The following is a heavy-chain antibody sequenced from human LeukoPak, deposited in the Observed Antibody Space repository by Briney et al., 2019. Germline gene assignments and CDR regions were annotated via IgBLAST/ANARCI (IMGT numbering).Heavy chain of an antibody. V-gene: IGHV3-48*02. J-gene: IGHJ3*01. CDR2: IDSGSGNI. CDR1: GLNFSSHS. D-gene: IGHD7-27*01. CDR3: AREDDDWGPNTLDV. Sequence: EGPQRLSCAASGLNFSSHSMNGLRQAPEKRLEWLSYIDSGSGNIYYRDSVKGRFTISRDNAQDSLYLQMDSLRDEDTAVYYCAREDDDWGPNTLDVWGQGTVVTVSS.